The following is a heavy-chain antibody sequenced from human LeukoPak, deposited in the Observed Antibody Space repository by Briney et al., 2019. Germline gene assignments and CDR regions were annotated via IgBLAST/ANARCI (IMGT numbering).Heavy chain of an antibody. J-gene: IGHJ4*02. D-gene: IGHD2/OR15-2a*01. CDR3: AREVPENFNFDY. CDR1: GYTFTSYY. V-gene: IGHV1-46*01. CDR2: IKPSGGST. Sequence: ASVKVSCKASGYTFTSYYTHWVRQAPGQGLEWMGIIKPSGGSTLYAQKFQGRVTVTSDMFTSTVYVGLSSLRSEDTAVYYCAREVPENFNFDYWGQGTLVTVSS.